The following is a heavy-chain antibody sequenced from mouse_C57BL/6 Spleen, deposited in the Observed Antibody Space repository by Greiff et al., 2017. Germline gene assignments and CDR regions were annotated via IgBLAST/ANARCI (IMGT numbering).Heavy chain of an antibody. CDR3: GRKQRYYAMDY. V-gene: IGHV1-69*01. CDR2: IDPSDSYT. Sequence: QVQLQQPGAELVMPGASVKLSCKASGYTFTSYWMHWVKQRPGQGLEWIGEIDPSDSYTNYNQKFKGKSTLTVDKSSSTAYMQLSSLTSEDSAVYYCGRKQRYYAMDYWGQGTSVTVAS. D-gene: IGHD3-1*01. J-gene: IGHJ4*01. CDR1: GYTFTSYW.